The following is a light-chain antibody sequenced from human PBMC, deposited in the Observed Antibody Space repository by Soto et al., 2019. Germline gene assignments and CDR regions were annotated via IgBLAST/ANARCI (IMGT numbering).Light chain of an antibody. CDR2: GAS. J-gene: IGKJ1*01. CDR1: QSVSSN. CDR3: HQYNNWPPWT. Sequence: IVMTQSPATLSVSPGERATLSCRASQSVSSNLAWYQQNPGQAPRLLIYGASTRATGIPARFSGSGSGTEITLTISSLQSEDFAVYYCHQYNNWPPWTFGQGTKVEIK. V-gene: IGKV3-15*01.